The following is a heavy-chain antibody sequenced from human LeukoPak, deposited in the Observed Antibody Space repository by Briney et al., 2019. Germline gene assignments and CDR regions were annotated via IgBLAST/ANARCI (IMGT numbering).Heavy chain of an antibody. D-gene: IGHD6-19*01. V-gene: IGHV4-61*02. J-gene: IGHJ4*02. CDR3: ARAPAPHISGSDYHFDY. CDR1: GGSISSGRYY. CDR2: IYTSGTT. Sequence: SETLSLTCTVSGGSISSGRYYWSWIRQPAGKGLEWIGRIYTSGTTNYNSSLRSRVTISLDTSKNQFSLRLRSVTAEDTAVYYCARAPAPHISGSDYHFDYWGQGTLVTVSS.